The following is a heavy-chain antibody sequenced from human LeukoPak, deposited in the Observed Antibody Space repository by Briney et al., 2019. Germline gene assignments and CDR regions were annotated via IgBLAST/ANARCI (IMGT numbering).Heavy chain of an antibody. CDR3: ARGPEGPDSSSCPPEY. V-gene: IGHV1-69*06. D-gene: IGHD6-13*01. J-gene: IGHJ4*02. Sequence: SVKVSCKASGGTLSSYAISWVRQAPGQGLEWMGGIIPIFGTANYAQKFQGRVTITADKSTSTAYMELSSLRSEDTAVYYCARGPEGPDSSSCPPEYWGQGTLVTVSS. CDR2: IIPIFGTA. CDR1: GGTLSSYA.